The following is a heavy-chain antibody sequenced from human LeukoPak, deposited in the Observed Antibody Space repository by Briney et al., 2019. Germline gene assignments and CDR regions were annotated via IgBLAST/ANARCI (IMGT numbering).Heavy chain of an antibody. D-gene: IGHD2-21*01. V-gene: IGHV3-23*01. Sequence: GALRLSCVGSGFTFRSHAMSWVRQAPEKGLEFVSGIYENGGTTYYADSVKGRFSISRDNSKNTLYLQMDSLRGEDTAVYYCAKDFRIGYSAHFDYWGQGALVTVSS. J-gene: IGHJ4*02. CDR3: AKDFRIGYSAHFDY. CDR1: GFTFRSHA. CDR2: IYENGGTT.